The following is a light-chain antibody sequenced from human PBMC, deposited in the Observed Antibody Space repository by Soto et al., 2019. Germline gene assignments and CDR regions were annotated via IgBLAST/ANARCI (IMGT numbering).Light chain of an antibody. V-gene: IGLV1-51*02. CDR3: ASWDTSLNSGV. CDR2: EDN. CDR1: SSNIGINI. J-gene: IGLJ2*01. Sequence: QSVLTQPPSVSAAPGQKVTISCSGGSSNIGINIVSWYQQLPGTAPQLLIYEDNKRPSGIPDRFSGSKSGTSATLGITALQTGDEADYYCASWDTSLNSGVFGGGTQLTVL.